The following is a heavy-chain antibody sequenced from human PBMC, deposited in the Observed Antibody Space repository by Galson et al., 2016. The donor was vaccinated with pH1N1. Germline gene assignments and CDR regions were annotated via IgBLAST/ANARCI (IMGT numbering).Heavy chain of an antibody. Sequence: SETLSLTCTVSSGSLSSYYWSWIRQPPGKGLEWIGYIFYSGSTKYHPSLKSRVTMSVDTSKSQFSLKLSSVTAADTAVYYCARLLYGDYVGTLDYWGQGTLVTVSS. J-gene: IGHJ4*02. CDR1: SGSLSSYY. D-gene: IGHD4-17*01. CDR2: IFYSGST. V-gene: IGHV4-59*01. CDR3: ARLLYGDYVGTLDY.